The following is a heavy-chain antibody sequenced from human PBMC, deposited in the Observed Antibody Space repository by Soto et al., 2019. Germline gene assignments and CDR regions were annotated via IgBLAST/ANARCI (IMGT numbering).Heavy chain of an antibody. Sequence: QVQLVQSGAEVKQPGASVKVSCKASGYRFTTYGITWVRQAPGQGLEWMGWISGYNGNTNYAQKLHGRVTMTTDTSTSTAFMELRSLTSDDTAVYYCARGDRSPNYWGQGTLVTVSS. D-gene: IGHD3-10*01. J-gene: IGHJ4*02. V-gene: IGHV1-18*01. CDR1: GYRFTTYG. CDR2: ISGYNGNT. CDR3: ARGDRSPNY.